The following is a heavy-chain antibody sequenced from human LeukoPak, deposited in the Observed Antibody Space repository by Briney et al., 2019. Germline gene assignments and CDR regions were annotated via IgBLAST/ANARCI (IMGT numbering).Heavy chain of an antibody. CDR1: GGSISSSSYY. J-gene: IGHJ4*02. CDR2: IYYSGST. V-gene: IGHV4-39*01. D-gene: IGHD3-10*01. CDR3: ARSGLLWFGSFDY. Sequence: SENLSLTCTVSGGSISSSSYYWGWIRQPPGKGLEWIGSIYYSGSTYYNPSLKSRVTISVDTSKNQFSLKLSSVTAADTAVYYCARSGLLWFGSFDYWGQGTLVTVSS.